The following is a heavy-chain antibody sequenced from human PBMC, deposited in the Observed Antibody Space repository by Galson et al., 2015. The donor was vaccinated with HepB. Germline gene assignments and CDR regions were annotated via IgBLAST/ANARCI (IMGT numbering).Heavy chain of an antibody. J-gene: IGHJ4*02. CDR3: AKVFPEKTDGWYRQALYYFDS. D-gene: IGHD6-19*01. CDR2: ITPSGDNT. V-gene: IGHV3-23*01. CDR1: GFTFSYYA. Sequence: SLRLSCAASGFTFSYYAMSWVRQAPRKGLGWVSAITPSGDNTYSADSMKGRFTISRDNSQNTLFLQMNSLRADDTAIYFCAKVFPEKTDGWYRQALYYFDSWGQGTRVTVSS.